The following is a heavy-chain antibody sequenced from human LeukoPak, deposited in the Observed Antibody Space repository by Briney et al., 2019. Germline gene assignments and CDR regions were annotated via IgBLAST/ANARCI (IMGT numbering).Heavy chain of an antibody. CDR2: IYYSGST. CDR1: GGSISSYY. D-gene: IGHD3-22*01. CDR3: ARDRYYYDSSGYLGP. Sequence: SETLSLTCTVSGGSISSYYWSWIRQPPGKGLEWIGYIYYSGSTNYNPPLKSRVTISVDTSKNQFSLKLSSVTAADTAVYYCARDRYYYDSSGYLGPWGQGTLVTVSS. V-gene: IGHV4-59*01. J-gene: IGHJ5*02.